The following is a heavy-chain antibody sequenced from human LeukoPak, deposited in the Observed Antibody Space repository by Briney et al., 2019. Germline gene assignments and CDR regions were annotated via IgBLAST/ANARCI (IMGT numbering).Heavy chain of an antibody. D-gene: IGHD5-12*01. CDR3: ARSNPMVATDY. CDR2: INTNTGNP. V-gene: IGHV7-4-1*02. Sequence: ASVKVSCTASGYTFTGYYMHWVRQAPGQGLEWMGWINTNTGNPTYAQGFTGRFVFSLDTSVSTAYLQISSLKAEDTAVYYCARSNPMVATDYWGQGTLVTVSS. J-gene: IGHJ4*02. CDR1: GYTFTGYY.